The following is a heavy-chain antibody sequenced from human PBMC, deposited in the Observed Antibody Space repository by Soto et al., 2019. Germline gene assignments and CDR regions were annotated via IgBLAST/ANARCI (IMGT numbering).Heavy chain of an antibody. V-gene: IGHV1-18*01. Sequence: QVQLVQSGAEVKKPGASVKVSCKASGYTFTTYDINWVRQAPGQGLEWMGCISAYNGNTNYAQKLQGRVTMTTDTSTTTAYMELRSLKSDDTAVYYCARDNYGAIDYWGQGTLVTVSS. CDR3: ARDNYGAIDY. J-gene: IGHJ4*02. CDR2: ISAYNGNT. D-gene: IGHD4-17*01. CDR1: GYTFTTYD.